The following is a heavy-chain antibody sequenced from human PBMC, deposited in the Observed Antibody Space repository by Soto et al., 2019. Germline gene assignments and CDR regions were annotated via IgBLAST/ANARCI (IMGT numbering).Heavy chain of an antibody. Sequence: GGSLRLSCAASGFTFSSYWMSWVRQAPGKGLEWVANIKQDGSEKYYVDSVKGRFTISRDNAKNSLYLQMNSLRAEDTAVYYCARDGAVSPYYYDSSGYYERGYWGQGTLVTVSS. D-gene: IGHD3-22*01. J-gene: IGHJ4*02. CDR3: ARDGAVSPYYYDSSGYYERGY. V-gene: IGHV3-7*05. CDR2: IKQDGSEK. CDR1: GFTFSSYW.